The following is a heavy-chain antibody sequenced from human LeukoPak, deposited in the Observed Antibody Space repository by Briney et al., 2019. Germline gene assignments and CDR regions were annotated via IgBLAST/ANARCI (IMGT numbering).Heavy chain of an antibody. CDR3: AKDYSDSRVADVFLEY. CDR1: GFTFSSYG. V-gene: IGHV3-33*06. Sequence: GGSLRLSCAASGFTFSSYGMHWVRQAPGKGLEWVAVIWYDGSNKYYADSVKGRFTISRDNSKNTLYLQMNSLRAEDTAVYYCAKDYSDSRVADVFLEYWGQGTLVTVSS. CDR2: IWYDGSNK. D-gene: IGHD2-15*01. J-gene: IGHJ4*02.